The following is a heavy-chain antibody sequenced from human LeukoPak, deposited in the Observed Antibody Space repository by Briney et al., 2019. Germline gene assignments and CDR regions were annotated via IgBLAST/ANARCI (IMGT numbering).Heavy chain of an antibody. V-gene: IGHV4-61*02. J-gene: IGHJ4*02. CDR2: IYTSGST. D-gene: IGHD6-19*01. Sequence: SETLSLTCTVSGGSISSGSYYWSWTRQPAGKGLEWIGRIYTSGSTNYNPSLKSRVTISVDTSKNQFSLKLSSVTAADTAVYYCARRPVAVSTFFDYWGQGTLVTVSS. CDR1: GGSISSGSYY. CDR3: ARRPVAVSTFFDY.